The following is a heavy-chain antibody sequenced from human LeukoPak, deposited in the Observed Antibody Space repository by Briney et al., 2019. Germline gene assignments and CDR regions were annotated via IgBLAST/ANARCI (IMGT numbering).Heavy chain of an antibody. Sequence: PGGSLRLSCAAAGFTFSDYYMIWIRQAPGNGLEWVSYISSSSSRTNYADSVKGRFTISRDNAKNSLYLQMYSLRAEDTAVYYCAKERRTGSGAALDYWGPGTLVTVSS. D-gene: IGHD6-19*01. CDR2: ISSSSSRT. CDR3: AKERRTGSGAALDY. J-gene: IGHJ4*02. V-gene: IGHV3-11*06. CDR1: GFTFSDYY.